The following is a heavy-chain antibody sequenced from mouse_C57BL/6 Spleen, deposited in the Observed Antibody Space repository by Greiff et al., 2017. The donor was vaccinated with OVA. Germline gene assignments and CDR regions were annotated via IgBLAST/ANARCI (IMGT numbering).Heavy chain of an antibody. Sequence: VQLQQSGGGLVKPGGSLKLSCAASGFTFSSYAMSWVRQTPEKRLEWVATISDGGSYTYYPDNVKGRFTISRDNAKNNLYLQMSHLKSEDTAMYYCAYGSRAWFAYWGQGTLVTVSA. CDR3: AYGSRAWFAY. D-gene: IGHD1-1*01. V-gene: IGHV5-4*01. CDR1: GFTFSSYA. J-gene: IGHJ3*01. CDR2: ISDGGSYT.